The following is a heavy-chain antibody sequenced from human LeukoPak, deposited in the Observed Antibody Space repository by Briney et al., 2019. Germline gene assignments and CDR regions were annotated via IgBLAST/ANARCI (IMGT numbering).Heavy chain of an antibody. J-gene: IGHJ4*02. D-gene: IGHD3-22*01. V-gene: IGHV1-8*03. CDR1: GYTFTSYD. CDR3: ARGYMYYYDSSGYLDY. Sequence: ASVKVSCKASGYTFTSYDINWVRQATGQALEWMGWMNPNSGNTGYAQKFQGRVTITRNTSISTAYMELSSLRSEDTAVYYCARGYMYYYDSSGYLDYWGQGTLVTVSS. CDR2: MNPNSGNT.